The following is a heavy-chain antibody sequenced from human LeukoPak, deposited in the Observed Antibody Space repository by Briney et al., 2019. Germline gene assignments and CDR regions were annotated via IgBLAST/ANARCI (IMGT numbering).Heavy chain of an antibody. CDR3: ARVLVSGWYVPFDY. V-gene: IGHV1-2*02. CDR1: GYTFTGYY. D-gene: IGHD6-19*01. CDR2: INPNSGGT. J-gene: IGHJ4*02. Sequence: ASVKVSCKASGYTFTGYYMHWVRQAPGQGLEWMGWINPNSGGTNYAQKFQGRVTMTRDTSISTAYMDLSRLRSDDTAVYYCARVLVSGWYVPFDYWGQGTLVTVS.